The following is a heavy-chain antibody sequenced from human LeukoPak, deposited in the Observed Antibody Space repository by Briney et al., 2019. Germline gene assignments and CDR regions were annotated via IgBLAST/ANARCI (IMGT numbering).Heavy chain of an antibody. J-gene: IGHJ4*02. CDR1: GYTFTGYY. CDR3: ARASRAGRKLDY. Sequence: ASVTVSCKASGYTFTGYYMHWVRQAPGQGLEWMGWINPNSGGTNYAQKFQGRVTMTRDTSISTAYMDLSSLRSDDTAMYYCARASRAGRKLDYWGQGTLVTVSS. D-gene: IGHD6-19*01. V-gene: IGHV1-2*02. CDR2: INPNSGGT.